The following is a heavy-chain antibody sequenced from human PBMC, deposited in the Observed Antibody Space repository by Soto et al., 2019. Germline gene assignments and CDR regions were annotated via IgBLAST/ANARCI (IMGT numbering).Heavy chain of an antibody. V-gene: IGHV1-18*01. J-gene: IGHJ6*03. CDR3: ARDKITMVRIYYYYMDV. D-gene: IGHD3-10*01. Sequence: ASVKVSCKASGYTFTSYAMHWVRQAPGQRLEWMGWISAYNGNTNYAQKLQGRVTMTTDTSTSTAYMELRSLRSDDTAVYYCARDKITMVRIYYYYMDVWGKGTTVTVSS. CDR2: ISAYNGNT. CDR1: GYTFTSYA.